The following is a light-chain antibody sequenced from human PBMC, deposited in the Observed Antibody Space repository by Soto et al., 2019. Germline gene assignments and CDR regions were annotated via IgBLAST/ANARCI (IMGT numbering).Light chain of an antibody. J-gene: IGKJ5*01. CDR3: QQSYSTPIT. CDR2: SAS. Sequence: DVQVTQSPSSLSAAVGDRVTISCRKSQNIVTYLNWYQHKPGNAPKLLMFSASTLQSGVPSRFRGSGSGTEFTLTITSVQPDDFATYYCQQSYSTPITFGQGTRLEIK. V-gene: IGKV1-39*01. CDR1: QNIVTY.